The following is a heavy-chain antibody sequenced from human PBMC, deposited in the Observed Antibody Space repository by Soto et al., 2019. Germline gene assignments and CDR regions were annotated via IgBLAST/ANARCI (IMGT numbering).Heavy chain of an antibody. Sequence: QVHLQESGPGLVKPSQTLSLTCSVSGSSTTSGAYYWSWIRQLPGKGLEWIGHVYYSGSTYLNPSLKRRVAMSVDTTSNQFSLKLNSVTAADTAVYYCARDRGRTGFFDYWGQGTLVTVSS. V-gene: IGHV4-31*03. J-gene: IGHJ4*02. CDR2: VYYSGST. CDR3: ARDRGRTGFFDY. D-gene: IGHD2-8*02. CDR1: GSSTTSGAYY.